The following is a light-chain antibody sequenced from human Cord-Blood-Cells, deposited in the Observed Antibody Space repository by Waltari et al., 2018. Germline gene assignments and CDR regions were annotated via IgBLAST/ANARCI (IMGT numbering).Light chain of an antibody. CDR2: AAS. V-gene: IGKV1-39*01. Sequence: DIQMTQSPSSLSASVGDRVTITCRASQSISSYLNWYQQKPGKAPKLLIYAASSLQSGVPSRFSGSGSGTDFTLTISSLQAEDVAVYYCQQYYSTPQTFGQGTKVEIK. CDR1: QSISSY. J-gene: IGKJ1*01. CDR3: QQYYSTPQT.